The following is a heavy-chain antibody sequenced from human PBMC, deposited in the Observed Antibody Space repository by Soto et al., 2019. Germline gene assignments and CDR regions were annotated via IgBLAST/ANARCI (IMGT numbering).Heavy chain of an antibody. J-gene: IGHJ2*01. CDR3: AKDYGDFYWYFDL. Sequence: EVQLLESGGGLVQPGGSLRLSCAASGFPFSSYAMSWVRQAPGKGLEWVSAISGSGGSTYYADSVKGRFTISRDNSKNTLYLQMNSLRAEDTAVYYCAKDYGDFYWYFDLWGRGTLVTVSS. CDR2: ISGSGGST. V-gene: IGHV3-23*01. D-gene: IGHD4-17*01. CDR1: GFPFSSYA.